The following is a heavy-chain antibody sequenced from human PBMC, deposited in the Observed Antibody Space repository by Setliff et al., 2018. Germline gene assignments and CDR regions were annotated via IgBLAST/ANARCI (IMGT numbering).Heavy chain of an antibody. J-gene: IGHJ1*01. Sequence: GESLKISCKGSGYSFTSYWIAWVRQMPGKGLEWMGIIYPGDSDTRYSPSFQGQVTMSADKSISTAYLQWSSLKASDTAIYYCAKATSYDSSGLYYGHEYFEDWGQGTLVTVSS. CDR3: AKATSYDSSGLYYGHEYFED. CDR1: GYSFTSYW. CDR2: IYPGDSDT. V-gene: IGHV5-51*01. D-gene: IGHD3-22*01.